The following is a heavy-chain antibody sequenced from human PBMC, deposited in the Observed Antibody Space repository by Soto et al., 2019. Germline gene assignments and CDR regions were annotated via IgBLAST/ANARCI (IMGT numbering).Heavy chain of an antibody. CDR2: TSSSGGVQ. D-gene: IGHD6-13*01. J-gene: IGHJ4*02. V-gene: IGHV3-30-3*01. Sequence: GGSLRLSCTTSGFTFSSYSMHWFRQSPGKGLEWVAVTSSSGGVQFYADSVKGRFTISRDNSKNTLYLQMSSLRAEDTAVYYCAKAGGAAGTVDYFDYWGQGTLVTVSS. CDR1: GFTFSSYS. CDR3: AKAGGAAGTVDYFDY.